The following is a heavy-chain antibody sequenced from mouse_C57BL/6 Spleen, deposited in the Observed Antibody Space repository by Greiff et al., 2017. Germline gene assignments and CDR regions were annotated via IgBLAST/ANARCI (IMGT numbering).Heavy chain of an antibody. Sequence: QVQLQPSGPELVKPGASVKISCKASGYAFSSSWMNWVKQRPGKGLEWIGRIYPGDGDTNYNGKFKGKATLTADKSSSTAYMQLSSLTSEDSAVYFCAINWSYAMDYWGQGTSVTVSS. CDR3: AINWSYAMDY. CDR2: IYPGDGDT. CDR1: GYAFSSSW. D-gene: IGHD4-1*01. V-gene: IGHV1-82*01. J-gene: IGHJ4*01.